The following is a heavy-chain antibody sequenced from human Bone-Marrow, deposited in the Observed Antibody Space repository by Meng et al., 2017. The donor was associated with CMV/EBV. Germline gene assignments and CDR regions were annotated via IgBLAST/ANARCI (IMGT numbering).Heavy chain of an antibody. CDR2: IYYSGST. CDR1: GGSISSYY. CDR3: ARQDPFRRGAYFDY. D-gene: IGHD2/OR15-2a*01. Sequence: SETLSLTCTVSGGSISSYYWSWIRQPPGKGLEWIGYIYYSGSTNYNPSLKSRVTISVDTSKNQFSLKLSSVTAADTAVYYCARQDPFRRGAYFDYWGQVSLVTVSS. J-gene: IGHJ4*02. V-gene: IGHV4-59*08.